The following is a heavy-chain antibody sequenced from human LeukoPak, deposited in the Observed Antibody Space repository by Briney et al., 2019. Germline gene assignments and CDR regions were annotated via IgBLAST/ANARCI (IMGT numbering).Heavy chain of an antibody. J-gene: IGHJ5*02. CDR2: ISYDGSNK. CDR3: ARGGLRFLEWSNWFDP. Sequence: PPGRSLRLSCAASGFTFSSYAMHWVRQAPGKGLEWVAVISYDGSNKYYADSVKGRFTISRDNSKNTLYLQMNSLRAEDTAVYYCARGGLRFLEWSNWFDPWGQGTLVTVSS. CDR1: GFTFSSYA. D-gene: IGHD3-3*01. V-gene: IGHV3-30-3*01.